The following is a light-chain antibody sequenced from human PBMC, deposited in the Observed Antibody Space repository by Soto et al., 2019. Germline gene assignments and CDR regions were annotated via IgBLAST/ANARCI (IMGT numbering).Light chain of an antibody. CDR1: SSDIGGYDY. V-gene: IGLV2-14*01. J-gene: IGLJ3*02. CDR2: EVS. Sequence: QSALTQPASVSGSPGQSITISCTGTSSDIGGYDYVSWYQQHPGKAPKLMIYEVSNRPSGVSTRFSGSKSGITASLSISGLQAEDEADYYCSSYTGNSPLVVFGGGTKVTVL. CDR3: SSYTGNSPLVV.